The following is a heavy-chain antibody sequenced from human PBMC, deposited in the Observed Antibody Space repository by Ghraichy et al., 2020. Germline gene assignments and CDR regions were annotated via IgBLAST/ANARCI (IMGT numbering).Heavy chain of an antibody. D-gene: IGHD3-3*01. J-gene: IGHJ5*02. CDR3: ARTAYGITSSGVVIMDGWFDP. V-gene: IGHV1-18*01. Sequence: ASVKVSCKASGYTFSTYGISWVRQAPGQGLEWMGWISGYKGNTNYTDKVQGRVTMTTDTATSTAYMELRSLRSDDTAVYYCARTAYGITSSGVVIMDGWFDPWGQGTLVTVSS. CDR2: ISGYKGNT. CDR1: GYTFSTYG.